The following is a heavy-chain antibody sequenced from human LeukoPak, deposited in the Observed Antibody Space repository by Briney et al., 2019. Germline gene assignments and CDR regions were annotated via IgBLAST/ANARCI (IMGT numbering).Heavy chain of an antibody. J-gene: IGHJ3*01. D-gene: IGHD1-1*01. CDR3: ARRALPGREDAGLDL. V-gene: IGHV3-30-3*01. Sequence: GRSLRLSCAASGFTFSSHAMHWVRQVPGKGLEWVAVISYDEVNKYYTDSVKGRFTISRDNSRNTLYLQMNSLRAEDTAVYYCARRALPGREDAGLDLWGQGTMVTVSS. CDR2: ISYDEVNK. CDR1: GFTFSSHA.